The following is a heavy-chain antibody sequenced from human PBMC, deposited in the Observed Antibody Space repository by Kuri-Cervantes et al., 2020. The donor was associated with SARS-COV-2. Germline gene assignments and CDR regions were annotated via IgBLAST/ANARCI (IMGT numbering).Heavy chain of an antibody. V-gene: IGHV3-48*01. CDR1: GFTFSSYS. D-gene: IGHD1-7*01. J-gene: IGHJ6*03. Sequence: GESLKISCAASGFTFSSYSMNWVRQAPGKGLEWVSYISSSSSTIYYADSVKGRFTISRDNAKNSLYLQMNSLRAEDTAVYYCASLRPNYNWNYEEGPRYYHYMDVWGKGTTVTVSS. CDR3: ASLRPNYNWNYEEGPRYYHYMDV. CDR2: ISSSSSTI.